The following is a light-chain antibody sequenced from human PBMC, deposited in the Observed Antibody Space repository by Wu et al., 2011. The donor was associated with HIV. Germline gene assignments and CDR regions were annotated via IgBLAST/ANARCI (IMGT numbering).Light chain of an antibody. Sequence: EIVLTQSPATLSVSPGERATLSCRASQTVNTDLAWYQQKPGQAPRLLIYDASKRASGIPVRFSGSASRTDFTLTINSLEPEDFAVYYCQQRFNWPPTFGQGTRLEIK. V-gene: IGKV3-11*01. CDR1: QTVNTD. CDR2: DAS. J-gene: IGKJ5*01. CDR3: QQRFNWPPT.